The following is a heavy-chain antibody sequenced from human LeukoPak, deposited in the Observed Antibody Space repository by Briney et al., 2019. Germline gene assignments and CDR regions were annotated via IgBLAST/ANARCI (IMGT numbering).Heavy chain of an antibody. Sequence: SETLSLTCTVSGGSISSYYWSWIRQPPGKGLEWIGYIYYSGSTNYNPSLKSRVTISVDTSKNQFSLKLSSVTAGDTAVYYCAGRLWRRDGYNLSAFDIWGQGTMVTVSS. CDR1: GGSISSYY. D-gene: IGHD5-24*01. J-gene: IGHJ3*02. V-gene: IGHV4-59*01. CDR2: IYYSGST. CDR3: AGRLWRRDGYNLSAFDI.